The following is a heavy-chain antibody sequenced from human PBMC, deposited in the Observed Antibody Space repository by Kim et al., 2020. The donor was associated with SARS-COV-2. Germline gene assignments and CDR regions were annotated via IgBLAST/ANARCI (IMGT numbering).Heavy chain of an antibody. CDR3: VRGPDNTGGDGYFVL. CDR1: GDSISNSNYY. CDR2: IYYSGTT. Sequence: SETLSLTCTVSGDSISNSNYYWGWNRQPPGKGLEWIGNIYYSGTTNYNPPLKSRVAISADTSKNQFSLKVTSVTAADTAVYCCVRGPDNTGGDGYFVLWG. V-gene: IGHV4-39*07. J-gene: IGHJ2*01. D-gene: IGHD2-21*02.